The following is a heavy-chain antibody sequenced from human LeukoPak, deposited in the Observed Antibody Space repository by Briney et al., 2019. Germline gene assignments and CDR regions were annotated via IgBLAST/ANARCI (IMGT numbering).Heavy chain of an antibody. CDR2: IHYTGST. D-gene: IGHD3-9*01. V-gene: IGHV4-59*01. Sequence: PSETLSLTCTVSGGSITSSYWSWIRQSPGKGLEWIGYIHYTGSTNYNPSLKSRVTMLIDTSKNQFSLKLSSVTAADTAVYYCARHRGVRYFDWLLPYYFDYWGQGTLVTVSS. CDR1: GGSITSSY. CDR3: ARHRGVRYFDWLLPYYFDY. J-gene: IGHJ4*02.